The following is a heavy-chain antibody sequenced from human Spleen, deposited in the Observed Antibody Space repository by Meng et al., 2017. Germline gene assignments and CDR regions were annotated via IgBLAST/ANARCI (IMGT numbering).Heavy chain of an antibody. CDR2: ISGSGGRT. D-gene: IGHD1-26*01. CDR3: AKDREVGVFLYSGWYFDL. CDR1: GFTFSSYA. Sequence: GESLKISCAASGFTFSSYAMSWVRQAPGKGLEWVSAISGSGGRTYNADSVKGRFMISRDNSKNTLYLQMNSLRAEDTAVYYCAKDREVGVFLYSGWYFDLWGRGTLVTVSS. V-gene: IGHV3-23*01. J-gene: IGHJ2*01.